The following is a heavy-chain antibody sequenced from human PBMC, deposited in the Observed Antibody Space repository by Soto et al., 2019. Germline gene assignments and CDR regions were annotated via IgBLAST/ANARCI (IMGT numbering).Heavy chain of an antibody. CDR3: ARGGTDFWSGPTHYYYYYMDV. J-gene: IGHJ6*03. CDR2: INPNSGGT. D-gene: IGHD3-3*01. V-gene: IGHV1-2*04. Sequence: ASVKVSCKASGYTFTGYYMHWVRQAPGQGQERIGWINPNSGGTNYAQKFQGWVTMTRDTSISTAYMELSRLRSDDTAVYYCARGGTDFWSGPTHYYYYYMDVWGKGTTVTVSS. CDR1: GYTFTGYY.